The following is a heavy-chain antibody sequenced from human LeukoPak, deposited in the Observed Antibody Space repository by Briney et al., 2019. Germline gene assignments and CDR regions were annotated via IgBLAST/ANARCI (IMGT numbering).Heavy chain of an antibody. CDR1: GGSISSSSYY. CDR3: ARRAAAAGTFDP. J-gene: IGHJ5*02. CDR2: IYYSGST. D-gene: IGHD6-13*01. Sequence: SETLSLTCTVSGGSISSSSYYWGWIRQPPGKGLEWIGSIYYSGSTYYNPSLKSRVTISVDTSKNQFSLKLSSVTAADTAVYYCARRAAAAGTFDPWGQGTLVTVSS. V-gene: IGHV4-39*01.